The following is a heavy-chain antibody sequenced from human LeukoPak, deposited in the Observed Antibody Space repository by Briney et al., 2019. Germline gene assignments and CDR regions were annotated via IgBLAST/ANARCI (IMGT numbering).Heavy chain of an antibody. D-gene: IGHD1-26*01. CDR3: ARSRSGGSFGIDY. V-gene: IGHV4-4*09. Sequence: SETLSLTCTVSGGSISSYYWSWLRQPPGKGLEWIGYIYTSGSTNYNPSRKSRVTISVDTSKNQFSLKLSSVPAADTAVYYCARSRSGGSFGIDYWGQGTLVTVSS. CDR2: IYTSGST. CDR1: GGSISSYY. J-gene: IGHJ4*02.